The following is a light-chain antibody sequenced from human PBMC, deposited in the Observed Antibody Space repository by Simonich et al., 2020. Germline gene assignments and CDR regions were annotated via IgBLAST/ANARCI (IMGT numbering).Light chain of an antibody. V-gene: IGKV3-11*01. CDR3: QQRSNWLT. J-gene: IGKJ4*01. CDR1: QSVSSY. CDR2: DAS. Sequence: ELVLTQSPATLSLSPGERATHSCRASQSVSSYLACYQPKPGQAPKLLISDASNRTTCIPARFSGSGSGTDFTLTISSLEPEDVAVYYCQQRSNWLTFGGGTKVEIK.